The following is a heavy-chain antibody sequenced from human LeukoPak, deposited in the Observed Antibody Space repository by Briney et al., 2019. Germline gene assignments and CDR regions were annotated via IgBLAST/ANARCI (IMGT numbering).Heavy chain of an antibody. J-gene: IGHJ5*02. D-gene: IGHD3-10*01. V-gene: IGHV3-23*01. CDR3: AKDPGYGSGRGNWFDP. CDR1: GFTFSNYW. Sequence: GGSLRLSCAASGFTFSNYWMHWVRQAPGKGLEWVSAISGSGGSTYYADSVKGRFTISRDNSKNTLYLQMNSLRAEDTAVYYCAKDPGYGSGRGNWFDPWGQGTLVTVSS. CDR2: ISGSGGST.